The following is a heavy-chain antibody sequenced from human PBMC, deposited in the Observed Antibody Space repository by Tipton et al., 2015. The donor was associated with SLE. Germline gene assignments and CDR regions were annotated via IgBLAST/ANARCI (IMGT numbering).Heavy chain of an antibody. CDR2: IKEDGSEK. Sequence: SLRLSCAASGFTFSIYWMAWVRQAPGKGREWVANIKEDGSEKYYVDSVKGRFTISRDNAKSSLYLQMNSLGAEDMALYYCARDFRHREAFGYWGQGTLVTVSS. CDR3: ARDFRHREAFGY. D-gene: IGHD1-14*01. J-gene: IGHJ4*02. CDR1: GFTFSIYW. V-gene: IGHV3-7*01.